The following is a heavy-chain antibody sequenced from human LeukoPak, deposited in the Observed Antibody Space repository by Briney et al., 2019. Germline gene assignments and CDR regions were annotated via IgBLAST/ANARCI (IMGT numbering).Heavy chain of an antibody. V-gene: IGHV4-34*01. CDR3: ARGGVGAIYYYYYMDV. Sequence: PSETLSLTCAVYGGSFSGYYWSWIRQPPGKGLEWIGGINHSGSTNYNPSLKSRVTISVDTSKNQFSLKLSSVTAADTALYYCARGGVGAIYYYYYMDVWGKGTTVTVSS. CDR2: INHSGST. J-gene: IGHJ6*03. CDR1: GGSFSGYY. D-gene: IGHD1-26*01.